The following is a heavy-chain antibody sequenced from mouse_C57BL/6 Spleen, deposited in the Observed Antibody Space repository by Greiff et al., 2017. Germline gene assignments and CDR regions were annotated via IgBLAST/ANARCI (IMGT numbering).Heavy chain of an antibody. CDR2: INPNNGGT. Sequence: VQLQQSGPELVKPGASVKISCKASGYTFTDYYMNWVKQSHGKSLEWIGDINPNNGGTSYNQKFKGKATLTVDKSSSTAYMELRSLTSEDSAVYYCARTWSFAYWGQGTLVTVSA. V-gene: IGHV1-26*01. J-gene: IGHJ3*01. CDR1: GYTFTDYY. D-gene: IGHD1-1*02. CDR3: ARTWSFAY.